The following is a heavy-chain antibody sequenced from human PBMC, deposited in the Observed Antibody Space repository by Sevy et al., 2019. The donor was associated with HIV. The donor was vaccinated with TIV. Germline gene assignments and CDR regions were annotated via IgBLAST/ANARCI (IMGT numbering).Heavy chain of an antibody. Sequence: ASVKVSCKASGYTFTGYYMHWVRQAPGQGLEWMGWLNPNSGGTNYAQKFQGRVTMTRDTSISTAYMELSRLRSDETAVYYCARDHERIAVADLYYYYGMDVWGQGTTVTVSS. CDR3: ARDHERIAVADLYYYYGMDV. CDR2: LNPNSGGT. V-gene: IGHV1-2*02. D-gene: IGHD6-19*01. J-gene: IGHJ6*02. CDR1: GYTFTGYY.